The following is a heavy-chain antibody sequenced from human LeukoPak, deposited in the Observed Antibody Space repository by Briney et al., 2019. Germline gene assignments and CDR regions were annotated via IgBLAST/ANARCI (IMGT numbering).Heavy chain of an antibody. D-gene: IGHD5-18*01. CDR1: GFNFSIYA. CDR2: ISSSGSTI. CDR3: ARDLARKGTAMVPLV. Sequence: PGGSLRLSCAASGFNFSIYAMTWVRQAPGKGLEWVSCISSSGSTIYYADSVKGRFTISRDNAKNSLYLQMNSLRAEDAAVYYCARDLARKGTAMVPLVWGQGTLVTVSS. V-gene: IGHV3-48*03. J-gene: IGHJ4*02.